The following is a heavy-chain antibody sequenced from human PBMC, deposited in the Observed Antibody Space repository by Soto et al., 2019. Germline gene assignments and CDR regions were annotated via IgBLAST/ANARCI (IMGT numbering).Heavy chain of an antibody. J-gene: IGHJ6*02. V-gene: IGHV3-30-3*01. CDR3: ARQGMAARKYYSTDLDV. Sequence: QVQLVESGGGVVQPGRSLRLSCAASGFTFRDYAMHWVRQAPGKGLEWVTLISSDATNKYLADSVKGRFTISRDNSKNTLYLQMTSLRVEDTGLYYCARQGMAARKYYSTDLDVWGQGTTVIV. D-gene: IGHD6-6*01. CDR1: GFTFRDYA. CDR2: ISSDATNK.